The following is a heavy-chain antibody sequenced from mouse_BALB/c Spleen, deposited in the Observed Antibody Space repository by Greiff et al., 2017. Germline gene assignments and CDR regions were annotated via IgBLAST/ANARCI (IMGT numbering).Heavy chain of an antibody. CDR2: IYPGDGDT. Sequence: VKLQESGAELVRPGSSVKISCKASGYAFSSYWMNWVKQRPGQGLEWIGQIYPGDGDTNYNGKFKGKATLTADKSSSTAYMQLSSLTSEDSAVYFCAREGGNYVGAMDYWGQGTSVTVSS. D-gene: IGHD2-1*01. CDR3: AREGGNYVGAMDY. J-gene: IGHJ4*01. CDR1: GYAFSSYW. V-gene: IGHV1-80*01.